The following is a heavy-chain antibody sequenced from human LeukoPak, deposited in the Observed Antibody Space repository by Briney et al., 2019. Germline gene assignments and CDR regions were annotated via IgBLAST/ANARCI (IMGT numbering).Heavy chain of an antibody. D-gene: IGHD2-8*02. CDR1: GYTFTSHD. V-gene: IGHV1-8*01. Sequence: ASVKVSCKASGYTFTSHDINWVRQATGQGLEWMGWMNPNSGNTGYSQKFQGRVTMTRNTSITTAYMELSSLRSEDTAVYYCARAGGTGPGNRHFQHWGQGTLVTVSS. CDR3: ARAGGTGPGNRHFQH. CDR2: MNPNSGNT. J-gene: IGHJ1*01.